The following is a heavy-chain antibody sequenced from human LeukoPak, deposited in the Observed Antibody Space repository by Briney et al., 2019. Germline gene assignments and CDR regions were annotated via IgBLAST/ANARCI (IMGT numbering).Heavy chain of an antibody. CDR1: GFTFSSYV. V-gene: IGHV3-30*04. CDR2: ISYDGSNK. J-gene: IGHJ4*02. CDR3: ASVCLVVVPAAMHGGDY. D-gene: IGHD2-2*01. Sequence: GRSLRLSCAASGFTFSSYVMHWVRQAPGKGLEWVTVISYDGSNKYYADSVKGRFTISRDNSKNTLYLQMNSLRAEDTAVYYCASVCLVVVPAAMHGGDYWGQGTLVTVSS.